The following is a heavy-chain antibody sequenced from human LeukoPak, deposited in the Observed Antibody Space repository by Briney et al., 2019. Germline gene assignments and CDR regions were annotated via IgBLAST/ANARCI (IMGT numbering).Heavy chain of an antibody. J-gene: IGHJ4*02. D-gene: IGHD2-2*01. V-gene: IGHV3-48*04. CDR3: ARIRYCGGISCYYIDY. CDR1: GFTFSSYS. Sequence: GGSLRLSCAASGFTFSSYSMNWVRQAPGKGLEWVSYISSSGSTIYYADSVKGRFTISRDNAKNSLYLQMNSLRAEDTAVYYCARIRYCGGISCYYIDYWGQGTLVPVSA. CDR2: ISSSGSTI.